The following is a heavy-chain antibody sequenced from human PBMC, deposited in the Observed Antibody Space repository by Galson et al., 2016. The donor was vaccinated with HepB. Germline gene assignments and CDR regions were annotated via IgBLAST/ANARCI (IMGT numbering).Heavy chain of an antibody. CDR1: GYLFNSYD. J-gene: IGHJ4*02. V-gene: IGHV1-8*01. Sequence: SVKVSCKASGYLFNSYDINWMRQATGQGLEWMGWMKPRSGNTVYAQKFQGRVTMTRETSKTTAYLELTSLSPEDTTVYFCARALSPPNDYGNPYYFDSWGQGTLVTVSS. CDR2: MKPRSGNT. CDR3: ARALSPPNDYGNPYYFDS. D-gene: IGHD4-11*01.